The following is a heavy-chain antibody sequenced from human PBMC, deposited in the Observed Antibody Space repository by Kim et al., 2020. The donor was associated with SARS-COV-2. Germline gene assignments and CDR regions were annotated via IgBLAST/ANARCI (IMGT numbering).Heavy chain of an antibody. CDR3: AKDFPNRGGFPIGYSSGWSDD. V-gene: IGHV3-23*01. Sequence: GGSLRLSCAASGFTFSTYGMSWVRQAPGKGLEWVSSITGDGGSTYHADSVKGRFTISRDNSKSTLYLQMNSLRAEDTAVYYCAKDFPNRGGFPIGYSSGWSDDWGQGTLVTVSS. CDR2: ITGDGGST. J-gene: IGHJ1*01. CDR1: GFTFSTYG. D-gene: IGHD6-19*01.